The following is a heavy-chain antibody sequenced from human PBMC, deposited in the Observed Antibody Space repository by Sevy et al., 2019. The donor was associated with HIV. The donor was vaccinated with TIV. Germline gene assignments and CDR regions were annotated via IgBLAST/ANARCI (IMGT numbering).Heavy chain of an antibody. Sequence: SQTLSLTCAISGDSVSSNSAAWNWIRQSPSRGLEWLGRTYYRSKWYTDYAVSVKSRITINPDTAKNQFSLQLNSVTPGDTAVDYCAREGPRGSDAFVIWGQGTMVTVSS. J-gene: IGHJ3*02. D-gene: IGHD3-10*01. CDR1: GDSVSSNSAA. CDR2: TYYRSKWYT. CDR3: AREGPRGSDAFVI. V-gene: IGHV6-1*01.